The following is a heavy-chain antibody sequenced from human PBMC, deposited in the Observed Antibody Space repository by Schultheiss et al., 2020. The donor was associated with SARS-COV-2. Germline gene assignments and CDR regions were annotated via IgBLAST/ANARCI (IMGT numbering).Heavy chain of an antibody. CDR1: GFTFSSYG. D-gene: IGHD2-15*01. Sequence: GGSLRLSCAASGFTFSSYGMHWVRQAPGKGLEWVAVISYDGSNKYYADSVKGRFTISRENAKNTLYLQMNSLRAEDTAVYYCARGSSLGGSPGGYGMDVWGQGTTVTVSS. CDR2: ISYDGSNK. J-gene: IGHJ6*02. CDR3: ARGSSLGGSPGGYGMDV. V-gene: IGHV3-30*03.